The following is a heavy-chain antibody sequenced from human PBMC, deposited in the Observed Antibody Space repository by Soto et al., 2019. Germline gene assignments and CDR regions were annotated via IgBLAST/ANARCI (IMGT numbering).Heavy chain of an antibody. CDR3: ARELLNWNYGEKNWFDP. J-gene: IGHJ5*02. Sequence: SETLSLTCTVSGGSISGGDYYWSWIRQPPGKGLEWIGYIYYSGSTYYNPSLKSRVTISVDTSKNQFSLKLSSVTAADTAVYYCARELLNWNYGEKNWFDPWGQGTLVTVSS. CDR1: GGSISGGDYY. CDR2: IYYSGST. V-gene: IGHV4-30-4*01. D-gene: IGHD1-7*01.